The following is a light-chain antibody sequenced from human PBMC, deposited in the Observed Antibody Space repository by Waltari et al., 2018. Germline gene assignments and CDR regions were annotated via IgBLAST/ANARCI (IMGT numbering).Light chain of an antibody. CDR3: QQYYSTFLA. CDR2: WAS. CDR1: QSVLYSSNNKNY. Sequence: DIVMTQSPDSLAVSLGARATINCKSSQSVLYSSNNKNYLAWYQQKPGQPPKPLIYWASTRESGVPDRFSGSGSGTDFTLTISSLQAEDVAVYYCQQYYSTFLAFGGGTKVEIK. J-gene: IGKJ4*01. V-gene: IGKV4-1*01.